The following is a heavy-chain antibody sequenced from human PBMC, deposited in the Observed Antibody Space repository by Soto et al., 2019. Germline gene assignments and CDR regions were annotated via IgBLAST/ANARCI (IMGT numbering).Heavy chain of an antibody. CDR1: GYSFTNYW. CDR3: ARRDISGFPDY. V-gene: IGHV5-51*01. J-gene: IGHJ4*02. Sequence: GESLKISCQGSGYSFTNYWIGWVRQMPGKGLEWMAIINPGDSDTRYSPSFQGQVTISADKSISTAYLQWSSLKASDIAMYYCARRDISGFPDYWGQGTLVTVSS. D-gene: IGHD3-22*01. CDR2: INPGDSDT.